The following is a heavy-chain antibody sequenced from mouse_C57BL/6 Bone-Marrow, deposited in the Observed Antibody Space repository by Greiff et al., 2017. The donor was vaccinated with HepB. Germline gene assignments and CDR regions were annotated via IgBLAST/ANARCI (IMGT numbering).Heavy chain of an antibody. D-gene: IGHD1-1*01. Sequence: EVKLQESGGGLVQPGGSMKLSCAASGFTFSDAWMDWVRQSPEKGLEWVAEIRNKANNHATYYAESVKGRFTISRDDSKSSVYLQMNSLRAEDTGIYYCTRTAHYGSSLDYWGQGTTLTVSS. CDR2: IRNKANNHAT. CDR3: TRTAHYGSSLDY. V-gene: IGHV6-6*01. CDR1: GFTFSDAW. J-gene: IGHJ2*01.